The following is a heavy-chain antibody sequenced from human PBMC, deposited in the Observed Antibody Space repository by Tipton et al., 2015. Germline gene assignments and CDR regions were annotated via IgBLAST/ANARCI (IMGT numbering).Heavy chain of an antibody. CDR2: MWSDATIK. Sequence: SGFTFNTYGMHWVRQAPGKGLEWVAVMWSDATIKYYADSVKGRFTISRDNSEDTLYLQMDSLRDEDTAVYYCAKDHYDSSGYDPWGQGTLVTVSS. V-gene: IGHV3-33*06. CDR3: AKDHYDSSGYDP. D-gene: IGHD3-22*01. CDR1: GFTFNTYG. J-gene: IGHJ5*02.